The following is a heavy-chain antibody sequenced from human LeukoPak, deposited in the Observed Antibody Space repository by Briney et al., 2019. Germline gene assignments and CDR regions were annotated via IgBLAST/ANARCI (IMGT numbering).Heavy chain of an antibody. Sequence: PGGSLRLSGAASGFTFDDYAMHWVRQAPGKGLEWVSGISWNSGSIGYADSVKGRFTISRDNAKNSLYLQMNSLRAEDTAVYYCARDRYYDSSGYYPYRGQGTLVTVSS. CDR3: ARDRYYDSSGYYPY. CDR1: GFTFDDYA. CDR2: ISWNSGSI. J-gene: IGHJ4*02. D-gene: IGHD3-22*01. V-gene: IGHV3-9*01.